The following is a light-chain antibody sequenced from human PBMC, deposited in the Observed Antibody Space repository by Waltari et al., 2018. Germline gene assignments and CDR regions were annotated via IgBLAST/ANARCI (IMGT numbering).Light chain of an antibody. CDR3: QQYYTTPYT. J-gene: IGKJ2*01. V-gene: IGKV4-1*01. CDR1: QNVLSSSNNKNS. CDR2: WAS. Sequence: DIVMTQSPGSLAVPLGERATINCKPSQNVLSSSNNKNSVAWYQQKPGQPPRLLIYWASSRESGIPARFSGSGSGTDFTLTISSLQAEDVAVYYCQQYYTTPYTFGQGTKLEIK.